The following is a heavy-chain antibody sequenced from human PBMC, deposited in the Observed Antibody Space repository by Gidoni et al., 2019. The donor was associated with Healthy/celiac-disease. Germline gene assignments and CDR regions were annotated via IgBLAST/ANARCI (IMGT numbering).Heavy chain of an antibody. CDR1: GDSFTSYW. D-gene: IGHD3-3*01. Sequence: EVQLVQSGAEVKKPGESLKTSCKGAGDSFTSYWIGWVRQMPGKGLEWRGISYPGDSDTRYRPSFQGQVTISADKSISTAYLQWSSLKASDTAMYYCARRVHDFWSGYSPWGQGTLVTVSS. CDR3: ARRVHDFWSGYSP. J-gene: IGHJ5*02. V-gene: IGHV5-51*01. CDR2: SYPGDSDT.